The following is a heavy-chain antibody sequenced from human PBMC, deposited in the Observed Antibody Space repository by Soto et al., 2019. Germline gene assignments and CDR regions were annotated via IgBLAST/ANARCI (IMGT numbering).Heavy chain of an antibody. CDR2: ISSSSSYI. J-gene: IGHJ4*02. Sequence: GGSLSLSCAASGFTFSSYSMNWVRQAPGKGLEWVSSISSSSSYIYYADSVKGRFTISRDNAKNSLYLQMNSLRAEDTAEYYCARVRGDILTGPTHNGGTPYYFDYWGQGTLVTVSS. CDR3: ARVRGDILTGPTHNGGTPYYFDY. V-gene: IGHV3-21*01. D-gene: IGHD3-9*01. CDR1: GFTFSSYS.